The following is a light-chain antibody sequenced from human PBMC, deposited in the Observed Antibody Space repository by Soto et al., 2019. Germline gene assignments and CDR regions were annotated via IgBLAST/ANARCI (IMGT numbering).Light chain of an antibody. CDR1: ESIDSW. V-gene: IGKV1-12*01. CDR2: AAS. J-gene: IGKJ5*01. CDR3: QQANSFPIT. Sequence: DIQLTQSPSTLSASEGDRVTITCRASESIDSWLAWYQQKPGKAPKLLIYAASSLQSGVPSRFSGSGSGTDFTLTISSLQPEDFATYYCQQANSFPITFGQGTRLEIK.